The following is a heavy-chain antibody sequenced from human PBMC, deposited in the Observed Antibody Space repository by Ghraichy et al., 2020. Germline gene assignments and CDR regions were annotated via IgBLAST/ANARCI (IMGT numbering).Heavy chain of an antibody. CDR3: ATGQRSDY. Sequence: GGSLRLSCAGSGFTFSNAWMNWVRQAPGKGLEWVGRIKSKADGGTTDYAAPVKGRFTISRDDSKNMVDLQMNSLNTEDTAVYYCATGQRSDYWGQGTLVTVSS. V-gene: IGHV3-15*07. J-gene: IGHJ4*02. CDR1: GFTFSNAW. CDR2: IKSKADGGTT. D-gene: IGHD5-24*01.